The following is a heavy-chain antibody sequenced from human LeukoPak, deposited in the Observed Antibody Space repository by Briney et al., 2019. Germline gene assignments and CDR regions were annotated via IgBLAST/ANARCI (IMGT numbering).Heavy chain of an antibody. CDR3: ARDLGSYFDY. Sequence: PGGSLRLSCAASGFTFSRYGMHWVRQAPGKGLEWVAVMWDDGSSKYYADSVKGRFTISRHNSKNTLYLQMNSLRAEDTAVYYCARDLGSYFDYWGQGTLVTVSS. CDR1: GFTFSRYG. CDR2: MWDDGSSK. D-gene: IGHD3-16*01. V-gene: IGHV3-33*01. J-gene: IGHJ4*02.